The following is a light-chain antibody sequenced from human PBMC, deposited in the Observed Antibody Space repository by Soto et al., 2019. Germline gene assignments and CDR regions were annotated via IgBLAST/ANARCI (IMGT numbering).Light chain of an antibody. V-gene: IGKV3-20*01. Sequence: EIVLTQSPGTLSLSPGERATLSCRASQSVSSSYLAWYQQKPGQAPRLLIYGASSRATGIRDRFSGSGSGTDFTLTISRLEPEDFEVYYCQQYGSSPGTFGRGTKVEIK. CDR1: QSVSSSY. CDR3: QQYGSSPGT. J-gene: IGKJ1*01. CDR2: GAS.